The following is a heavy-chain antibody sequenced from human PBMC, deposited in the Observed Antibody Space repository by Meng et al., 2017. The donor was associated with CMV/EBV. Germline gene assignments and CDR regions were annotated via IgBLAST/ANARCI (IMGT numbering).Heavy chain of an antibody. Sequence: SCAASGFTFSSYSMNWVRQAPGKGLEWVSSISSSSSYIYYADSVKGRFTISRDNSKNTLYLQMNSLRAEDTAVYYCASGVLSSGCDYWGQGTLVTVSS. J-gene: IGHJ4*02. CDR2: ISSSSSYI. CDR3: ASGVLSSGCDY. D-gene: IGHD6-19*01. CDR1: GFTFSSYS. V-gene: IGHV3-21*01.